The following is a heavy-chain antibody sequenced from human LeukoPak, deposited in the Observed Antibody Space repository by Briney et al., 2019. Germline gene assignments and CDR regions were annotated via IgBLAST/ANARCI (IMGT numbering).Heavy chain of an antibody. CDR1: GFTFSSYS. D-gene: IGHD5-24*01. V-gene: IGHV3-21*01. CDR2: ISSSSSYI. J-gene: IGHJ4*02. Sequence: GGSLRLSCAASGFTFSSYSMNWVRQAPGKGLEWVSSISSSSSYIYYAASVKGRFTISRDNGKNSLYLQMNSLRGEDTAVYCCARDRGDGYNSLDYWGQGTLVTVSS. CDR3: ARDRGDGYNSLDY.